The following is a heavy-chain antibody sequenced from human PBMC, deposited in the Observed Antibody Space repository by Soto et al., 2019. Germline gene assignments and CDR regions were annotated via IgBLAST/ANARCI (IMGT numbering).Heavy chain of an antibody. CDR1: GGTFNTYA. V-gene: IGHV1-69*19. D-gene: IGHD3-10*01. J-gene: IGHJ4*02. CDR3: AREVQVHTPAFVY. Sequence: QVQLVQSGAEMKKPGSSVKVSCQSSGGTFNTYAMNWVRQAPGQGPERMGDISPMFGAANYAPKFQGRVTITEDESTGTSYMQLSSLTSEDTALYFCAREVQVHTPAFVYWGQGTLVTVSS. CDR2: ISPMFGAA.